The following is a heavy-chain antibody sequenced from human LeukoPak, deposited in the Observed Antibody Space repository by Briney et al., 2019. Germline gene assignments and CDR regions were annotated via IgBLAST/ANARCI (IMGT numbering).Heavy chain of an antibody. CDR3: ARDNLYHGYLYEY. V-gene: IGHV3-21*01. CDR1: GFTFSIYS. Sequence: PGGSLRLSCAASGFTFSIYSMNWVRQAPGKGLEWVSSISSSSSYIYYADSVKGRFTISRDNAKNSLYMQTNSLRAEDTAVYYCARDNLYHGYLYEYWGQGTLVTVSS. J-gene: IGHJ4*02. D-gene: IGHD2-2*01. CDR2: ISSSSSYI.